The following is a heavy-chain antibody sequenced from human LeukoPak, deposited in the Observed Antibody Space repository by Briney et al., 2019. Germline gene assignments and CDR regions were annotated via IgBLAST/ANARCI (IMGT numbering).Heavy chain of an antibody. CDR1: GGSIISSSYY. D-gene: IGHD6-6*01. V-gene: IGHV4-39*07. CDR2: IYYSGST. Sequence: SETLSLTCTVSGGSIISSSYYRGWIRQPPGKGLEWIGNIYYSGSTYYNPSLKSRVTLSADTSKNQFSLRLSSVTAADTAVYYCASDRAGGGAARFFDPWGQGTLVTVSS. CDR3: ASDRAGGGAARFFDP. J-gene: IGHJ5*02.